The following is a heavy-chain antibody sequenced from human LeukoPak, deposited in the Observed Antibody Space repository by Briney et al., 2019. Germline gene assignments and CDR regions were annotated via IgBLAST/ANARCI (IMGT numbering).Heavy chain of an antibody. Sequence: PGGSLRLSCAASGFTFSSYAMSWIRQAPGKGLEWVSAISGSGGSTYYADSVKGRFTISRDNSKNTLYLQMNSLRAEDTAVYYCAKVIAVAGIAFDYWGQGTLVTVSS. V-gene: IGHV3-23*01. CDR1: GFTFSSYA. J-gene: IGHJ4*02. D-gene: IGHD6-19*01. CDR3: AKVIAVAGIAFDY. CDR2: ISGSGGST.